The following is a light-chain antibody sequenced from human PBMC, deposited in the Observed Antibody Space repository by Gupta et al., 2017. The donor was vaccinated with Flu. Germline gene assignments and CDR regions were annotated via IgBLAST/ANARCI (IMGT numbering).Light chain of an antibody. V-gene: IGKV1-5*03. J-gene: IGKJ2*03. CDR2: EAS. CDR1: QSISAW. CDR3: QQYSSYSGYS. Sequence: DIQMTQSPSTLSASVGDRVTITCRASQSISAWLAWYQQKPGKAPKLLIYEASTLESGAPSRFSGSGSGTEFTLTISSLQPDDFATYYCQQYSSYSGYSFGQGTKLEIK.